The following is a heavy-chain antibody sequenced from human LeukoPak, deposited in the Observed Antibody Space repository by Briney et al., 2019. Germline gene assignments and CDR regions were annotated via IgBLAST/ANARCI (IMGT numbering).Heavy chain of an antibody. CDR1: GVSFNDYY. Sequence: PSETLSLTCAVSGVSFNDYYWSWVRQTPGKGLEWIGEINHSGYTNDSPSLKSRVTLSIDTSRKQFSLNLRSVTVADTGIYYCTRMTAGHDYWGQGTLITVSS. CDR3: TRMTAGHDY. V-gene: IGHV4-34*01. D-gene: IGHD2-21*02. J-gene: IGHJ4*02. CDR2: INHSGYT.